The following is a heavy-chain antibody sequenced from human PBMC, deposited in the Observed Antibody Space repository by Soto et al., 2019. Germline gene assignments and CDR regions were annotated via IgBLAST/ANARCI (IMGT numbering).Heavy chain of an antibody. CDR2: ISHSGTST. CDR1: GVTFSNFA. J-gene: IGHJ5*02. D-gene: IGHD3-10*01. V-gene: IGHV3-23*01. Sequence: GGSLRLSCAVSGVTFSNFAMNWVRQAPGKGLEWVSGISHSGTSTYYADSVKGRFTISRDNSKNTLYLQMNSLRAEDTAVYYCAKGSWVPHGPGGGNWLDPWCQGTLVTVSS. CDR3: AKGSWVPHGPGGGNWLDP.